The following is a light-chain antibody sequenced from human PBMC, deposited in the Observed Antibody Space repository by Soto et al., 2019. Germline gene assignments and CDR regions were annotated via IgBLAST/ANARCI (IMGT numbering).Light chain of an antibody. V-gene: IGKV1-39*01. Sequence: DLQMTQSPSSLSASVGDRVTITCRASQSISSYLNWYQQKPGKAPKLLIYGASSLQSWVPSRFSGSGSGTDFTLTISSLQPEDSATYYCQQSFSTPYTFGQGTNLEIK. CDR1: QSISSY. CDR2: GAS. J-gene: IGKJ2*01. CDR3: QQSFSTPYT.